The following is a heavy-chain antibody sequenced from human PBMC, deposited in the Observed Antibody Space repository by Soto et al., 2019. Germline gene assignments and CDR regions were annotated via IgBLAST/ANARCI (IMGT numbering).Heavy chain of an antibody. J-gene: IGHJ4*02. D-gene: IGHD5-18*01. CDR3: ARVDVYSYGFGCFDY. CDR2: IWYDGSNK. CDR1: GFTFSSSG. V-gene: IGHV3-33*01. Sequence: QGQMVESGGGVVQPGRSLRLSCAAAGFTFSSSGMHWVRQAPGKGLEWVAVIWYDGSNKYYADSVKGRFTISRDNSKNTLYLEMNSLRSEDTAVYYCARVDVYSYGFGCFDYWGQGTLVTVSS.